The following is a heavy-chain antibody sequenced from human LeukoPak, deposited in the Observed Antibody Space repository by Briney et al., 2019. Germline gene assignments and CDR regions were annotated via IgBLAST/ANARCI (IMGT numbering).Heavy chain of an antibody. CDR2: MSPNSGNT. V-gene: IGHV1-8*03. CDR1: GYTFTSYD. CDR3: ARAQRLRYRTRGYYYYYMDV. D-gene: IGHD3-9*01. J-gene: IGHJ6*03. Sequence: ASVKVSCKASGYTFTSYDINWVRQATGQGLEWMGWMSPNSGNTGYAQKFQGRVTITRNTSISTAYMELSSLRSEDTAVYYCARAQRLRYRTRGYYYYYMDVWGKGTTVTISS.